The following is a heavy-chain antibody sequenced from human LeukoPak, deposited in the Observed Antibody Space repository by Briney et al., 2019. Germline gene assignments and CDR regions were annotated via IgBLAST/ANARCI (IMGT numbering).Heavy chain of an antibody. CDR1: GGSISSYY. CDR2: IYYSGST. J-gene: IGHJ4*02. V-gene: IGHV4-59*08. Sequence: SETLSLTCTVSGGSISSYYWSWIRQPPGKGLESIGYIYYSGSTNYNPSLKSRVTISIDTSKNQFSLNLGSVTAADTAIYYCARQNFLVTTGGPSLYFDYWGQGALVTVSS. CDR3: ARQNFLVTTGGPSLYFDY. D-gene: IGHD4-17*01.